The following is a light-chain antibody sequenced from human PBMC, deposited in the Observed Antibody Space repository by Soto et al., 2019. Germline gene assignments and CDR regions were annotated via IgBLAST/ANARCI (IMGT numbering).Light chain of an antibody. Sequence: EIVLTQSPDTLSLSPGERATLSCRASQSVGSYLAWYQQKPGQAPMLLIYASSNRATGIPARFSGSGSGIDFTLTISSLEPEDFAVYYCQQRSNWYTFGQGTKLEIK. CDR1: QSVGSY. CDR2: ASS. V-gene: IGKV3-11*01. J-gene: IGKJ2*01. CDR3: QQRSNWYT.